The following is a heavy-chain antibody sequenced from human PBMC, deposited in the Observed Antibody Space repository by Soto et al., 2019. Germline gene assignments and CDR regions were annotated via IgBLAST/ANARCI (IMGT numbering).Heavy chain of an antibody. CDR2: VSFDGSKK. V-gene: IGHV3-30*18. J-gene: IGHJ5*02. D-gene: IGHD3-10*01. CDR3: AKDMVHMGMVVDL. Sequence: QEQLVESGGGVVQPGRSLRLSCVVSGFTFSTYGMHWVRQAPGKGLEWVAVVSFDGSKKYTTDSVKGRFTISRDNTKNTLHLQMNNLRPDDMAVYYCAKDMVHMGMVVDLWGQGTLVTVSS. CDR1: GFTFSTYG.